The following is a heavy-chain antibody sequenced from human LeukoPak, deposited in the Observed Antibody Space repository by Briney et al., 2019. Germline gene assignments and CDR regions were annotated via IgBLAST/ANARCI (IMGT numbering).Heavy chain of an antibody. CDR2: ISYGGSNK. D-gene: IGHD4-17*01. J-gene: IGHJ4*02. CDR3: ARDLSYGDSGFDY. Sequence: PGGSLRLSCAASGFTFSSYAMHWVRQAPGKGLEWVSVISYGGSNKYYADSVKGRFTISRDNSKNTLYLQMNSLRAEDTAVYYCARDLSYGDSGFDYWGQGTLVTVSS. CDR1: GFTFSSYA. V-gene: IGHV3-30-3*01.